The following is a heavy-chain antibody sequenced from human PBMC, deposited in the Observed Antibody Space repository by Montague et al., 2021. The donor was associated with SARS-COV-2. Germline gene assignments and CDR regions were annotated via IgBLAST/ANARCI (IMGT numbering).Heavy chain of an antibody. D-gene: IGHD1-26*01. CDR1: GASVSTGIYY. Sequence: TLSLTCTLSGASVSTGIYYWSWIRQPAGKGLEWIGRIRTTGHTDYXSSLESRVFMSVDTSTNQFSLSLTSVTAADTAVYFCARFGSGTLEFDLWGQGTLVTVSS. J-gene: IGHJ4*02. V-gene: IGHV4-61*02. CDR2: IRTTGHT. CDR3: ARFGSGTLEFDL.